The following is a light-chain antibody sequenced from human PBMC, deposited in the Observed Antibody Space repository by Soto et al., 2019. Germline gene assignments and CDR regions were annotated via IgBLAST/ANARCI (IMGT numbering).Light chain of an antibody. Sequence: EIVLTQSAASLSLSPGERATLSCRASQSISGNLAWYQQRRGQAPRLLISDASSRATGIPARFSGSGSGTDFTLTISSLEPEDFAVYYCQQRSNWPPLTFGGGTKVEIK. CDR1: QSISGN. CDR3: QQRSNWPPLT. J-gene: IGKJ4*01. V-gene: IGKV3-11*01. CDR2: DAS.